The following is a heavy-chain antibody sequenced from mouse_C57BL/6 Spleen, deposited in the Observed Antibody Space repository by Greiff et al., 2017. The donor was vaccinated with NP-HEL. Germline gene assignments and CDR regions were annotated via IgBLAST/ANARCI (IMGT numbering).Heavy chain of an antibody. V-gene: IGHV3-6*01. CDR2: ISYDGSN. D-gene: IGHD1-1*01. Sequence: EVKLLESGPGLVKPSQSLSLTCSVTGYSITSGYYWNWIRQFPGNKLEWMGYISYDGSNNYNPSLKNRISITRDTSKNQFFLKLNSVTTEDTATYYCARDYYDEFAYWGQGTLVTVSA. CDR3: ARDYYDEFAY. CDR1: GYSITSGYY. J-gene: IGHJ3*01.